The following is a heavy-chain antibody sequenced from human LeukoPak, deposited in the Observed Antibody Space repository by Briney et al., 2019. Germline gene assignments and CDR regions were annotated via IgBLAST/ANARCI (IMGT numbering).Heavy chain of an antibody. V-gene: IGHV5-51*01. Sequence: GESLKISCKGSGYSFTSYWIGWVRQMPGKGLEWMGIIYPGDSDTRYSPSFQGQVTISADKSISTACLQWSSLKASDTAMYYCARRKGYSYGPYNWFDPWGQGTLVTVSS. J-gene: IGHJ5*02. D-gene: IGHD5-18*01. CDR1: GYSFTSYW. CDR2: IYPGDSDT. CDR3: ARRKGYSYGPYNWFDP.